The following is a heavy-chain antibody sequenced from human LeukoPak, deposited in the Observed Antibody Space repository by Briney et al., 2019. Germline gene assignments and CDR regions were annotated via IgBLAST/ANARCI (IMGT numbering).Heavy chain of an antibody. V-gene: IGHV3-48*03. J-gene: IGHJ6*03. CDR2: ISSSGSTI. CDR1: GFTFSSYE. D-gene: IGHD3-9*01. Sequence: GGSLRLSCAASGFTFSSYEMNWVRQAPGKGLEWVSYISSSGSTIYYADSVKGRFTISRDNAKNSLYLQMNSLRAEDTAVYYCARVPAPFDWFYYYYYMDVWGKGTAVTISS. CDR3: ARVPAPFDWFYYYYYMDV.